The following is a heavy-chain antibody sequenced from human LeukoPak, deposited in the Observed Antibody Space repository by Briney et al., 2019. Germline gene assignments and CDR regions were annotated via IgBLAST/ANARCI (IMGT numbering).Heavy chain of an antibody. Sequence: PSQTLSLTCTVSSGSISSSNYYWSWIRQPAGKGLEWIGRISTIGSTNYNPSLNSRVTISIDTSKNQFSLKLSSVTAADTAVYYCARDSQLATVPPYYYYMDVWGKGTTVTVSS. V-gene: IGHV4-61*02. CDR1: SGSISSSNYY. D-gene: IGHD4-17*01. J-gene: IGHJ6*03. CDR3: ARDSQLATVPPYYYYMDV. CDR2: ISTIGST.